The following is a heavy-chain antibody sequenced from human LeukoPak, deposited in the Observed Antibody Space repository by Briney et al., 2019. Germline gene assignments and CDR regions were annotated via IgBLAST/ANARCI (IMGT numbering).Heavy chain of an antibody. J-gene: IGHJ4*02. V-gene: IGHV1-18*01. CDR2: ISAYNGNT. Sequence: ASVKVSCKASGYTFTRYGISWVRQAPGQGLEWMGWISAYNGNTKYAQNLQGRVTMTTDTSTSTAYMELRSLRSDDTAVYYCARENCSGGTCRKADYWGQGTLVTVSS. CDR3: ARENCSGGTCRKADY. D-gene: IGHD2-15*01. CDR1: GYTFTRYG.